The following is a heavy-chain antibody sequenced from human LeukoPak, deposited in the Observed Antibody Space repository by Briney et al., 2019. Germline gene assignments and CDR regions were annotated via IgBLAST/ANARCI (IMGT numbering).Heavy chain of an antibody. V-gene: IGHV3-23*01. CDR3: AKDVPGYSYGTFDY. CDR1: GFTFSSYA. J-gene: IGHJ4*02. CDR2: ISGSGGTT. Sequence: PGGSLRLSCAASGFTFSSYAMSWVRQAPGKGLEWVAAISGSGGTTYYEDSVKGRFTISRDNSKNTLYLQMNSLRAEDTAVYYCAKDVPGYSYGTFDYWGQRTLVTVSS. D-gene: IGHD5-18*01.